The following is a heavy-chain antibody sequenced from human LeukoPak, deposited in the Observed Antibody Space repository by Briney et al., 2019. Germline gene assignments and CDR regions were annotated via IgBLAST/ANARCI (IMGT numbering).Heavy chain of an antibody. D-gene: IGHD3-10*01. CDR2: MNQDGSEI. CDR3: VRAHHPGGWFDP. Sequence: PGGSLRLSCAASGFTFSTSWMTWTRQAPGKGLEWVASMNQDGSEIHYVDSVKGRFTISRDNAKNSLFLRMNSLTADDTAVHYCVRAHHPGGWFDPWGQGTLVTVSS. J-gene: IGHJ5*02. V-gene: IGHV3-7*04. CDR1: GFTFSTSW.